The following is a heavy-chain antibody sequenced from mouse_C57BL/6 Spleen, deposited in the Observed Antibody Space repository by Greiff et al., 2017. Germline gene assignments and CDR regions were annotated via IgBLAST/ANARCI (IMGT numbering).Heavy chain of an antibody. CDR3: ARDYGDYDDALGD. CDR1: GFTFSSYA. J-gene: IGHJ4*01. Sequence: EVLLVQSGGGLVKPGGSLKLSCAASGFTFSSYAMSWVSQTPEKRLEWVATISDGGSYTYYPDNVKGRFTISRDNAKNNLYLQMSHLTSEDTAMYYCARDYGDYDDALGDWGQGTSVTVSS. D-gene: IGHD2-4*01. CDR2: ISDGGSYT. V-gene: IGHV5-4*01.